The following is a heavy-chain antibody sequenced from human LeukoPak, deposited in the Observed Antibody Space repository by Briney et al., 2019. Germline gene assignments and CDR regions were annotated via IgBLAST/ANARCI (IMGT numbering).Heavy chain of an antibody. Sequence: SETLSLTCSVSGGSISSYYWSWIRQPPGKGLEWIGYIHYSGSTNDNPSLQSRVTISVNTAKNQFSLKLNSVTAADTAVYYCARGLYGAFDIWGQGTMVTVSS. CDR2: IHYSGST. CDR3: ARGLYGAFDI. J-gene: IGHJ3*02. D-gene: IGHD2-8*01. CDR1: GGSISSYY. V-gene: IGHV4-59*01.